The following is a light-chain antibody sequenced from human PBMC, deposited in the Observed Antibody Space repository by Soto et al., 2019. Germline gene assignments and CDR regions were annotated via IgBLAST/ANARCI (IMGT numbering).Light chain of an antibody. V-gene: IGKV3-11*01. Sequence: EIVLTQSPATLSLSLGERATLSCRASQSVNSYLAWYQQKPGQGPRLLIYDASNRATGIPARFSGSGSGTDFTLTISSLEPEDFAVYYCQQRSNWPALTFGGGTKVEIK. CDR1: QSVNSY. CDR2: DAS. CDR3: QQRSNWPALT. J-gene: IGKJ4*01.